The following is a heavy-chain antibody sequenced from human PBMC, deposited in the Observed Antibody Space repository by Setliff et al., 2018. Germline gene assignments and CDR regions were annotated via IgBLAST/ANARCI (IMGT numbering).Heavy chain of an antibody. CDR3: ARILGYCSGGSCYVPY. D-gene: IGHD2-15*01. CDR1: GGSISSSDSNTNW. J-gene: IGHJ4*02. CDR2: INHSGNT. V-gene: IGHV4-4*02. Sequence: SETLSLTCAVSGGSISSSDSNTNWWSWVRQPPGKGLEWIGEINHSGNTNYNPSLKTRVTISVDTSKNQFSLKLVSVTAADTAMYYCARILGYCSGGSCYVPYWGQGTLVTVSS.